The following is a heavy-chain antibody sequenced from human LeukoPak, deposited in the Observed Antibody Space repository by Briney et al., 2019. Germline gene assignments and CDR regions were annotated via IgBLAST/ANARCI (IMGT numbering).Heavy chain of an antibody. J-gene: IGHJ3*02. CDR3: ARPIAVAAPGGAFDI. V-gene: IGHV3-20*04. Sequence: GGSLRLSCAASGFTFDDYGMSWVRQAPGKGLEWVSGINWNGGSTGYADSVKGRFTISRDNAKNTLYLQMNSLRAEDTAVYYCARPIAVAAPGGAFDIWGQGTMVTVSS. D-gene: IGHD6-19*01. CDR2: INWNGGST. CDR1: GFTFDDYG.